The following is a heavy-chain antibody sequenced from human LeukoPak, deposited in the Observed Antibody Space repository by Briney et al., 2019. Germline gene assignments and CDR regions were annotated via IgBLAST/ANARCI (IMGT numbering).Heavy chain of an antibody. V-gene: IGHV4-4*07. CDR2: IYTTGTT. J-gene: IGHJ4*02. CDR1: DTSINTYY. Sequence: SETLSLTCSVSDTSINTYYWSWIRQPAGKGLEWIGHIYTTGTTNSNPSLKSRVTMSIDTSKNQFSLNLRSVTAADTAVYYCARVEYSSSFWVDYWGQGTLVTVSS. D-gene: IGHD6-6*01. CDR3: ARVEYSSSFWVDY.